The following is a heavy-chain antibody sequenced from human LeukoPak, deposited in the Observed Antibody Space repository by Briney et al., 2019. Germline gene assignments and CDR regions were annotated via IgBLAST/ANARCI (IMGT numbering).Heavy chain of an antibody. CDR1: VLSLIRCY. Sequence: PSETLSLTCTVSVLSLIRCYERCLRQPPGKGLEWIGYIYYSGSTNYNPSLKSRVTISVDTSKKQFSLKLSSVTAADMAMYKRARAAICGGVCYTAYDYWGQGTLVTVSS. D-gene: IGHD2-8*02. CDR2: IYYSGST. V-gene: IGHV4-59*01. CDR3: ARAAICGGVCYTAYDY. J-gene: IGHJ4*02.